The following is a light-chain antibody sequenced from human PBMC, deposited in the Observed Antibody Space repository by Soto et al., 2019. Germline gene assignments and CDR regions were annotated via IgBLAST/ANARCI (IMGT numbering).Light chain of an antibody. V-gene: IGLV1-44*01. CDR2: SNN. Sequence: QSALTQPPSASGTPGQRVTISCSGRSSNIGSNTVNWYQQLPGTAPKLVIYSNNQRPSGVPDRFSGSKSGTSASLAISGLQSEDEADYYCVAWDDSLNGYVVFGGGTKVTVL. CDR3: VAWDDSLNGYVV. CDR1: SSNIGSNT. J-gene: IGLJ2*01.